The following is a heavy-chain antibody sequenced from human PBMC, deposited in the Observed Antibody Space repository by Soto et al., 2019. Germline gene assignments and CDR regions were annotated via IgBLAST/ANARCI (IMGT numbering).Heavy chain of an antibody. CDR2: IVPMYDSV. CDR1: GGTLNTYT. J-gene: IGHJ4*02. D-gene: IGHD1-26*01. Sequence: APVKVSCKASGGTLNTYTINWVRQAPGRRLEWVGQIVPMYDSVNYAENFQGRVTITADKSTKTSFMELTSLKSEDTALYFCATWRHYSGSYCFDYWGQGTLVTVSS. V-gene: IGHV1-69*06. CDR3: ATWRHYSGSYCFDY.